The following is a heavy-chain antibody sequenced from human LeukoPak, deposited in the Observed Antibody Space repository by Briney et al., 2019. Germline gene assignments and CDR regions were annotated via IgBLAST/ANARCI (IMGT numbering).Heavy chain of an antibody. D-gene: IGHD2-21*01. J-gene: IGHJ3*02. CDR2: IIPIFGTA. CDR1: GGTFSSYA. Sequence: SVKVSCXASGGTFSSYAISWVRQAPGQGLEWTGGIIPIFGTANYAQKFQGKVTITADESTSTAYMELSSLRSEDTAVYYCAREDYSAFDIWGPGTMVTVSS. V-gene: IGHV1-69*01. CDR3: AREDYSAFDI.